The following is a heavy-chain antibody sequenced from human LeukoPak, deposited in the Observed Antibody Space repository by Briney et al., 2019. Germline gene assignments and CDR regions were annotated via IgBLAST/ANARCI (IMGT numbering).Heavy chain of an antibody. Sequence: GESLKISCRVFGDNLASYWIGWVRQMPGKGLEWMGIIYPGDSDTRYSPSFQGQVTISYDKSISPAYLQWSSLKASDTAMYYCVRRVGNSKYDYWGPGTLVTVSS. D-gene: IGHD4-11*01. V-gene: IGHV5-51*01. CDR2: IYPGDSDT. CDR1: GDNLASYW. CDR3: VRRVGNSKYDY. J-gene: IGHJ4*02.